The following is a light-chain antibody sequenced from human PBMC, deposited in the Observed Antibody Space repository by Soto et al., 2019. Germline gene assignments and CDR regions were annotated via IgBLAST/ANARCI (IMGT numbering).Light chain of an antibody. J-gene: IGKJ2*01. CDR1: QSVSRN. Sequence: EIVMTQSLATMSVSPGESATLSCRASQSVSRNLAWYQQKPGQAPRLLIYGASTRATGIPARFSGSASGTEFTLTISSLQPEDFAVDSCQQYNEWPPYTFGQVTKLEIQ. CDR2: GAS. V-gene: IGKV3-15*01. CDR3: QQYNEWPPYT.